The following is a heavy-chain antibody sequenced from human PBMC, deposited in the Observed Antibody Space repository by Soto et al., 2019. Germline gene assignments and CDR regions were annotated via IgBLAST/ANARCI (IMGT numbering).Heavy chain of an antibody. CDR1: GGTFSSYA. V-gene: IGHV1-69*13. CDR2: IIPIFGTA. D-gene: IGHD3-22*01. Sequence: LVKVSCKASGGTFSSYAISWVRQAPGQGLEWMGGIIPIFGTANYAQKFQGRVTITADESTSTAYMELSSLRSEDTAVYYCARRNTMIETDLGYWGQGTLVTVSS. J-gene: IGHJ4*02. CDR3: ARRNTMIETDLGY.